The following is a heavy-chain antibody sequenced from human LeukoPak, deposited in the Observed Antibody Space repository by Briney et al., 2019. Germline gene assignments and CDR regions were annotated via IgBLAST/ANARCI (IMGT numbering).Heavy chain of an antibody. CDR3: ARADDGGSGSYYNDY. J-gene: IGHJ4*02. CDR2: INPNSGGT. V-gene: IGHV1-2*06. Sequence: ASVKVSCKASGYTFTGYYMHWVRQAPGQGLEWMGRINPNSGGTNYAQKFQGRVTMTRDTSISTAYMELSRLRSDDKAVYYCARADDGGSGSYYNDYWGQGTLVTVSS. CDR1: GYTFTGYY. D-gene: IGHD3-10*01.